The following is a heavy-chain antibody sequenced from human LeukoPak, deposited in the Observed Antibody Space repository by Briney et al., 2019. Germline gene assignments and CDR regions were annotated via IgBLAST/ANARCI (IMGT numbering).Heavy chain of an antibody. V-gene: IGHV3-30-3*01. J-gene: IGHJ4*02. CDR1: GFTFSSYA. CDR2: ISYDGSNK. CDR3: ARDRSVDTAMALGDY. D-gene: IGHD5-18*01. Sequence: VRSLRLSCAASGFTFSSYAMHWVRQAPGKGLEWVAVISYDGSNKYYADSVKGRFTISRDNSKNTLYLQMNSLRAEDTAVYYCARDRSVDTAMALGDYWGQGTLVTVSS.